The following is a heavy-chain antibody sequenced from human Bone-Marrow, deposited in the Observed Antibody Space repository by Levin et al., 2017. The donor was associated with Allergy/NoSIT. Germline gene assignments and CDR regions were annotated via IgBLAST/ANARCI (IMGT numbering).Heavy chain of an antibody. V-gene: IGHV3-30*04. Sequence: GESLKISCAASGFIFNSYAMHWVRQTPGKGLEWVALISYDGINTYYADSVKGRFTISRDNSKNTLYLQMHSLRPEDTALYYCARTGSYYDSDGFYPPYFDSWDLGTLVTVSS. D-gene: IGHD3-22*01. J-gene: IGHJ4*02. CDR3: ARTGSYYDSDGFYPPYFDS. CDR1: GFIFNSYA. CDR2: ISYDGINT.